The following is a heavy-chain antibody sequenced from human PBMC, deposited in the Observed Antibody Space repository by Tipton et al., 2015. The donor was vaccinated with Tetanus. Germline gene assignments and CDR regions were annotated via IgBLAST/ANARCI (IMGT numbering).Heavy chain of an antibody. D-gene: IGHD3-10*01. Sequence: GLVKPSETLSLTCAVYGGAFSGHYWTWIRQAPGKGLEWIGTMYNSGATYYNPSLKGRVTISGDTSKNLFSLTSVTASDTAVYYCARPEASGRARGFDIWGQGTKVTVSP. V-gene: IGHV4-34*01. CDR2: MYNSGAT. J-gene: IGHJ3*02. CDR3: ARPEASGRARGFDI. CDR1: GGAFSGHY.